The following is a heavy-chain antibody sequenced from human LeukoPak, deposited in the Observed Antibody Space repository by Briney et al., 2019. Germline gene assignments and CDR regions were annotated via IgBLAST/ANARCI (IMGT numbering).Heavy chain of an antibody. V-gene: IGHV3-23*01. Sequence: GGTLSLSCEASAFIFSAYAMTWVHQAPATGLEWVSSIGSDNKPHYSESVKGRFAISRDNSKSMLFLQLNSLRAEDTALYYCARDLHYCVAMDVWGQGTTVTVSS. CDR3: ARDLHYCVAMDV. CDR1: AFIFSAYA. CDR2: IGSDNKP. J-gene: IGHJ6*02. D-gene: IGHD4-17*01.